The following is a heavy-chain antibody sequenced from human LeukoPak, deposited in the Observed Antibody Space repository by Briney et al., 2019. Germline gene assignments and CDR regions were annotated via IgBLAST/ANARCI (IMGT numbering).Heavy chain of an antibody. CDR3: ARSGKPSRYQLLFRYFQH. CDR2: INHSGST. V-gene: IGHV4-34*01. D-gene: IGHD2-2*01. J-gene: IGHJ1*01. Sequence: SETLSLTCAVYGGSFSGYYWSWIRQPPGKGLEWIGEINHSGSTNYNPSLKSRATISVDTSKNQFSLKLSSVTAADTAVYYCARSGKPSRYQLLFRYFQHWGQGTLVTVSS. CDR1: GGSFSGYY.